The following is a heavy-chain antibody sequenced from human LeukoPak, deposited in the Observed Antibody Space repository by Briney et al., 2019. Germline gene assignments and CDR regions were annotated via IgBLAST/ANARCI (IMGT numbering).Heavy chain of an antibody. Sequence: ASVKVSCGGSGYTFTDRYVHGVRQAPGQGLEWIGWINPNSGGTKYAQNFQGRVSMTRDTSITTAYMELSRLRSDDTAVYYCARDDLYDVSGFDSWGQGTRVTVSS. CDR1: GYTFTDRY. V-gene: IGHV1-2*02. J-gene: IGHJ4*02. D-gene: IGHD3-22*01. CDR3: ARDDLYDVSGFDS. CDR2: INPNSGGT.